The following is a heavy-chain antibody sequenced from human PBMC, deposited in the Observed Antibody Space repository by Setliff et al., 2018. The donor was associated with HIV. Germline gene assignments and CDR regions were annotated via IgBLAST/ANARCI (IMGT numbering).Heavy chain of an antibody. D-gene: IGHD6-13*01. CDR3: ATQTGFYNSHWYGY. V-gene: IGHV3-7*01. Sequence: GGSLRLSCAASGFTFSKYWMSWVRQAPGKGLEWVASVNPDGSEASSVGSMKGRFTVSRDNAKNSLSLQMNSLRVEDTGVYYCATQTGFYNSHWYGYWGQGTMVTVSS. CDR2: VNPDGSEA. CDR1: GFTFSKYW. J-gene: IGHJ4*02.